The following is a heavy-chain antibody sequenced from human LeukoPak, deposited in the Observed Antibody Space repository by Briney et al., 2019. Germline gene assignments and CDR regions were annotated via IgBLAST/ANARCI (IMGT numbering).Heavy chain of an antibody. Sequence: TSVKVSCKASGFTFTSSAMQWVRQARGQRLEWIGWIVVGSGNTNYAQKFQERVTITRDMSTSTAYMELSSLRSEDTAVYYCAALSVDTAMDPYFDYWGQGTLVTVSS. J-gene: IGHJ4*02. CDR1: GFTFTSSA. D-gene: IGHD5-18*01. V-gene: IGHV1-58*02. CDR3: AALSVDTAMDPYFDY. CDR2: IVVGSGNT.